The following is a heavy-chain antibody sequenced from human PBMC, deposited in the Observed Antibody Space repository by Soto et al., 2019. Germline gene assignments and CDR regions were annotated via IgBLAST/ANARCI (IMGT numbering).Heavy chain of an antibody. J-gene: IGHJ6*02. CDR3: ASSWAIFGVAYYYGMDV. Sequence: QVQLVQSGAEVKKPGSSVKVSCKASGGTFSSYAISWVRQAPGQGLEWMGGIIPIFGTANYAQKFQGRVTITADESTSTAYVELSSLRSEDTAVYYCASSWAIFGVAYYYGMDVWGQGTTVTVSS. D-gene: IGHD3-3*01. CDR1: GGTFSSYA. CDR2: IIPIFGTA. V-gene: IGHV1-69*01.